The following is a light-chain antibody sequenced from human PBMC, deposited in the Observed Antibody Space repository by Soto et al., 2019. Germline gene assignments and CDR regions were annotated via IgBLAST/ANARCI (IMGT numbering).Light chain of an antibody. CDR2: GAS. V-gene: IGKV3-20*01. CDR1: QSVSCSS. J-gene: IGKJ1*01. Sequence: EIVLTQSPGTLSLSPGEGATLSCRASQSVSCSSLAWYQQKPGQAPRLLMYGASSRATGTPHRFSGSGSGTDFTLTIRRMETEDFAAYYCQQYGSSPRTFGQGTKVDIK. CDR3: QQYGSSPRT.